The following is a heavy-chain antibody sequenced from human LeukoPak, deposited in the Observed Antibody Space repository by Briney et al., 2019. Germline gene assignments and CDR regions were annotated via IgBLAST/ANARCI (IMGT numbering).Heavy chain of an antibody. D-gene: IGHD3-22*01. J-gene: IGHJ3*02. V-gene: IGHV3-30*18. Sequence: GGSLRLSCAASGFTLSSYGMHWVRQAPGKGLEWVAVIPYDGSNKYYADSVKGRFTISRDNSKNTLYLQMNSLRAEDTAVYYCAKAYFDSSGFGAFDIWGQGTMVTVSS. CDR1: GFTLSSYG. CDR3: AKAYFDSSGFGAFDI. CDR2: IPYDGSNK.